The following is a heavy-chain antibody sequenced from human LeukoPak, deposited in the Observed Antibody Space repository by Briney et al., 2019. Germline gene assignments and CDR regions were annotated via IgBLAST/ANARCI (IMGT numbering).Heavy chain of an antibody. Sequence: SETLSLTCTVSGGSISSGDYYWSWIRQPPGKGLEWVGYIYYGGSTYYNPFLKSRVTISLDTSKNQFSLKLSSVTAAGTAVYYCARPYYYDSRIDPWGQGTLVTVSS. J-gene: IGHJ5*02. CDR3: ARPYYYDSRIDP. D-gene: IGHD3-22*01. V-gene: IGHV4-30-4*01. CDR1: GGSISSGDYY. CDR2: IYYGGST.